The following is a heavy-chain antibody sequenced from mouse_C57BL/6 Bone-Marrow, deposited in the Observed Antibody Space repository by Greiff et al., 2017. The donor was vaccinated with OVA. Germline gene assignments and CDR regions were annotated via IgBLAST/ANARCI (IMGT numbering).Heavy chain of an antibody. J-gene: IGHJ2*01. V-gene: IGHV1-69*01. Sequence: QVQLKQPGAELVMPGASVKLSCKASGYTFTSYWMHWVKQRPGQGLEWIGEIDPSDSYTNYNQKFTGKSTLTVDKSSSTAYMQLSSLTSEDSAVYYCAREGTTVVAPDYWGQGTTLTVSS. CDR1: GYTFTSYW. CDR3: AREGTTVVAPDY. CDR2: IDPSDSYT. D-gene: IGHD1-1*01.